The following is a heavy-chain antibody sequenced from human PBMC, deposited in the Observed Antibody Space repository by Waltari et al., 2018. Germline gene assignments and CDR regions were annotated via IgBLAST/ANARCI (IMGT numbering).Heavy chain of an antibody. D-gene: IGHD2-2*01. J-gene: IGHJ6*03. CDR1: GGSISNYY. CDR2: IYSSGKT. CDR3: GRDKGETSYGFYYYMDV. Sequence: QVQLQESGPGLVNPSETLSLTCTVSGGSISNYYWTWIRQPAGKGLQWIGRIYSSGKTNYNPPLKSRVTISGKTAKNQFSLTLSSVTAGDTAVYYCGRDKGETSYGFYYYMDVWGKGTTVTISS. V-gene: IGHV4-4*07.